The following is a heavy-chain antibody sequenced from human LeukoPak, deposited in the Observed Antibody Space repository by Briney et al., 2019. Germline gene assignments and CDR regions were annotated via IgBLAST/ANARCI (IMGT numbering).Heavy chain of an antibody. Sequence: ASVKVSCKASGYTFTNYDINWVRQASGQGLERMGWMNPNSGNTGSAQKFQGRVTMTSNTSISTACMELSSLRSEDTAVYYCARGLRREQQLLRAFDYWGQGTPVTVSS. V-gene: IGHV1-8*01. CDR1: GYTFTNYD. CDR2: MNPNSGNT. CDR3: ARGLRREQQLLRAFDY. D-gene: IGHD6-13*01. J-gene: IGHJ4*02.